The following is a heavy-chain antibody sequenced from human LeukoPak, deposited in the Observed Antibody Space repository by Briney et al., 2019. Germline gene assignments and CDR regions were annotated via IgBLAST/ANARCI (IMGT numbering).Heavy chain of an antibody. CDR3: ARRRGYSGYRPRPENNWFDP. CDR2: IIPIFGTA. Sequence: ASVKVSCKASGYTFTSYGISWVRQAPGQGLEWMGGIIPIFGTANYAQKFQGRVTITADESTSTAYMELSSLRSEDTAVYYCARRRGYSGYRPRPENNWFDPWGQGTLVTVSS. D-gene: IGHD5-12*01. CDR1: GYTFTSYG. J-gene: IGHJ5*02. V-gene: IGHV1-69*13.